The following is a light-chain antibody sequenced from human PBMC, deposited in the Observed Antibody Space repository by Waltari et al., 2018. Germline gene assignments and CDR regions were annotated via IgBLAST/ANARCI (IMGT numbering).Light chain of an antibody. CDR3: QQYANVPVT. J-gene: IGKJ3*01. CDR2: NAS. Sequence: DIQMTQSPSSLSASVGDRVTITCQASQDISNYLNWYQQKPGKVPKLLIYNASNLETGVPSRFSGSGSGTDFTFTISSLQPEDIATYYCQQYANVPVTFGPGTKVDIK. V-gene: IGKV1-33*01. CDR1: QDISNY.